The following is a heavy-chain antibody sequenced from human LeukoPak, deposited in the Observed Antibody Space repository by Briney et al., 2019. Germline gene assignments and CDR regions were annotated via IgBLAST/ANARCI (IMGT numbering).Heavy chain of an antibody. J-gene: IGHJ4*02. D-gene: IGHD6-13*01. Sequence: GGSLRLSCAASGFTVSSNYMSWVHQAPGKGLEWVSVIYSGGSTYYADSVKGRFTISRDNSKNTLYLQMNSLRAEDTAVYYCAGIAAAGTYFDYWGQGTLVTVSS. V-gene: IGHV3-53*01. CDR2: IYSGGST. CDR1: GFTVSSNY. CDR3: AGIAAAGTYFDY.